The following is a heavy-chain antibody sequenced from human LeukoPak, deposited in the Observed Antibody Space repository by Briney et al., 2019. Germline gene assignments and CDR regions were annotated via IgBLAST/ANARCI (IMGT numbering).Heavy chain of an antibody. CDR2: ISAYNGNT. CDR3: AREDAYDSSGYYWFDP. J-gene: IGHJ5*02. V-gene: IGHV1-18*01. Sequence: ASVKASCKASGYTFTSYGISWVRQAPGQGLEWMGWISAYNGNTNYAQKLQGRVTMTTDTSTSTAYMELRSLRSDDTAVYYCAREDAYDSSGYYWFDPWGQGTLVTVSS. CDR1: GYTFTSYG. D-gene: IGHD3-22*01.